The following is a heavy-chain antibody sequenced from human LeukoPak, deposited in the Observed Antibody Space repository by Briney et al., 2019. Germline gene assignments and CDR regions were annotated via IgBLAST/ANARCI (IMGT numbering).Heavy chain of an antibody. J-gene: IGHJ5*01. CDR2: INHSGST. V-gene: IGHV4-34*01. D-gene: IGHD6-13*01. CDR1: GGSFSGYY. Sequence: SETLSLTCAVYGGSFSGYYWSWIRQPPGKGLEWIGEINHSGSTNYNPSLKSRVTISLDTSKNQFSLNLSSVTAADTAVYYCASERPSSSWYDFWGQGILVTVSS. CDR3: ASERPSSSWYDF.